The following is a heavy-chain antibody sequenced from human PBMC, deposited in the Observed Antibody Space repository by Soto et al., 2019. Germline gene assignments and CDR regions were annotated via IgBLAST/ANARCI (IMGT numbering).Heavy chain of an antibody. J-gene: IGHJ6*02. CDR3: ARAKMQLWPNYYDDGLDV. CDR1: GFTVSTNF. CDR2: IYSGGST. D-gene: IGHD5-18*01. Sequence: EVQLVESGGGLVQPGGSLRLSCAASGFTVSTNFMTWVRQAPGKGLEWVSVIYSGGSTFYADSVKGRFTITRDNSANTLYFQMNSLRAEDTAVYYCARAKMQLWPNYYDDGLDVWGQGTTVTVSS. V-gene: IGHV3-66*01.